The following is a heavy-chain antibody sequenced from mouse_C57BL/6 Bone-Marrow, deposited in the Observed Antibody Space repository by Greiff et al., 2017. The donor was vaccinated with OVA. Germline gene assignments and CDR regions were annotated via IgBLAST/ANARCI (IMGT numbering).Heavy chain of an antibody. CDR3: ASHYYGYDWFAY. CDR2: IWGVGST. V-gene: IGHV2-6*01. J-gene: IGHJ3*01. Sequence: VKLVESGPGLVAPSQSLSITCTVSGFSLTSYGVDWVRQSPGKGLEWLGVIWGVGSTNYNYALKSRLSISKDNSKSQVFLKMNSLQTDDTAMYYCASHYYGYDWFAYWGQGTLVTVSA. CDR1: GFSLTSYG. D-gene: IGHD2-2*01.